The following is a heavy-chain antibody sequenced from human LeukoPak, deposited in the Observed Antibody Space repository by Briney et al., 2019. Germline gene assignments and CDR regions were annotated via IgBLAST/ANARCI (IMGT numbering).Heavy chain of an antibody. D-gene: IGHD5-18*01. CDR2: INHGGST. CDR1: GGSFSAYY. V-gene: IGHV4-34*01. J-gene: IGHJ6*03. Sequence: SETLSLTCAVYGGSFSAYYWSWNRQLPGKGLEWIGEINHGGSTNYNPSLKSRVNISIDTSKNQFSLKLTSVTAADTAVYYCARQYTPATLDYYYYYMDVWGKGTTVTISS. CDR3: ARQYTPATLDYYYYYMDV.